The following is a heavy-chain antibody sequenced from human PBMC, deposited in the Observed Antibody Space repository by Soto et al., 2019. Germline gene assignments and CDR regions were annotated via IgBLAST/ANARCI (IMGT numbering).Heavy chain of an antibody. D-gene: IGHD5-12*01. CDR2: IQPGSGTT. Sequence: GASVKVSCKSSGYPFSNFYIHWVRQAPGQGLEWMGIIQPGSGTTTYSERLQGRLTLTSDTSTTTVHMELTGLTTDDTAVYYCARGTRDVATRDYWFDPWGQGTLVTVSS. V-gene: IGHV1-46*01. CDR1: GYPFSNFY. CDR3: ARGTRDVATRDYWFDP. J-gene: IGHJ5*02.